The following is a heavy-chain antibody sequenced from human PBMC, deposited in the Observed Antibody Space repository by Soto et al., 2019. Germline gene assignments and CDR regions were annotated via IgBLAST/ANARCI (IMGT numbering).Heavy chain of an antibody. CDR2: VWYDGSNK. Sequence: QVQLVESGGGVVQPGRSLRLSCAASGFTFSSYGMHWVRQAPGKGLEWVAVVWYDGSNKYYADSVKGRFTISRDNSKNTLYLQMNSLRAEDTAVYYCAREVMPTGTSTEYYYGMDVWGQGTTVTVSS. J-gene: IGHJ6*02. V-gene: IGHV3-33*01. CDR3: AREVMPTGTSTEYYYGMDV. D-gene: IGHD1-1*01. CDR1: GFTFSSYG.